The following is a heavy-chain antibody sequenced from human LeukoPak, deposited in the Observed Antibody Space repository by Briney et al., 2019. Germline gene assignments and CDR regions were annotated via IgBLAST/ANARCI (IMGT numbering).Heavy chain of an antibody. CDR2: IKQDGSEK. CDR3: ARVSPNTVTTLQYFDY. V-gene: IGHV3-7*01. Sequence: PGGSLRLSCAASGFTFSSYWRSWFRQAPGKGLEWGANIKQDGSEKYYGDSVKGRFTISRDNAKNSLYLQMNSLRAEDTAVYYCARVSPNTVTTLQYFDYWGQGTLVTVSS. CDR1: GFTFSSYW. D-gene: IGHD4-17*01. J-gene: IGHJ4*02.